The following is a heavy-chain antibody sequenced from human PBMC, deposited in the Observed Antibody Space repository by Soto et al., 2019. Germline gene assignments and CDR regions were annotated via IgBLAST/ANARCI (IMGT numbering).Heavy chain of an antibody. D-gene: IGHD5-12*01. Sequence: QFQLVQSGAEVKKPGSSVTVSCKASGGTFSSYTISWVRQAPGQGIEWMGGIIPIFGTANYAQKFQGRVTITADESTSTAYMELSSLRSEDTAVYYCARGNHRWLQLWYFDLWGRGTLVTVSS. V-gene: IGHV1-69*12. CDR1: GGTFSSYT. J-gene: IGHJ2*01. CDR3: ARGNHRWLQLWYFDL. CDR2: IIPIFGTA.